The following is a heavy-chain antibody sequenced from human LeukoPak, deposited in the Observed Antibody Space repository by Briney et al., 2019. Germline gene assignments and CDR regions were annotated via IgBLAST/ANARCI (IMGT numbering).Heavy chain of an antibody. D-gene: IGHD2-15*01. CDR2: IYYSGST. V-gene: IGHV4-30-4*01. CDR1: GGSISSGDYY. CDR3: ARVEGEGYCSGGSCYFFDY. Sequence: PSETLSLTCTVSGGSISSGDYYWSWIRQPPGKGLEWIGYIYYSGSTYYNPSLKGRVTISVDTSKNQFSLKLSSVTAADTAVYYCARVEGEGYCSGGSCYFFDYWGQGTLVTVSS. J-gene: IGHJ4*02.